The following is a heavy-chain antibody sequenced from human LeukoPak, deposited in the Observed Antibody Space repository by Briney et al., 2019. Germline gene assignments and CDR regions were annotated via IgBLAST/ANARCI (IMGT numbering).Heavy chain of an antibody. CDR1: GFTFSSYS. Sequence: GGSLRLSCAASGFTFSSYSMNWVRQAPGKGLEWVSYISSSSSTIYYADSVKGRFTISRDNSKNTLYLQMNSLRAEDTALYYCAKEKSYYYYNYMDVWGKGTTVTVSS. J-gene: IGHJ6*03. CDR3: AKEKSYYYYNYMDV. CDR2: ISSSSSTI. V-gene: IGHV3-48*01.